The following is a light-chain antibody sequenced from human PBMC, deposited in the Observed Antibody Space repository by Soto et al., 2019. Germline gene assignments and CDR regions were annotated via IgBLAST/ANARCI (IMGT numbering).Light chain of an antibody. CDR3: QQRSDWPIT. CDR1: QSVNRY. J-gene: IGKJ5*01. Sequence: EIVLTQFPATLSLSPGERATLSCRASQSVNRYLAWYQQRPGQAPRLLIYDASTRATGIPARFNGSGSGTDFTLTLSSLEPEDFAVYSCQQRSDWPITFGQGTRL. V-gene: IGKV3-11*01. CDR2: DAS.